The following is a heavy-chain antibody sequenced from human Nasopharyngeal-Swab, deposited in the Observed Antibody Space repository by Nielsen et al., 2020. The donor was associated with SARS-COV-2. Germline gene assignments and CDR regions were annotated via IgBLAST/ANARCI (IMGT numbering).Heavy chain of an antibody. CDR3: ARERWRDHDFDA. CDR2: ISSTGSTI. Sequence: GGSLRPSCAASGLTFSSYEMNWVRQTPGKGLEGISYISSTGSTIYNADSVKGRFTVSRENAKNSMFLQMISLRAEDTAVYYCARERWRDHDFDAWGQGTLVIVSS. CDR1: GLTFSSYE. V-gene: IGHV3-48*03. D-gene: IGHD1-14*01. J-gene: IGHJ4*02.